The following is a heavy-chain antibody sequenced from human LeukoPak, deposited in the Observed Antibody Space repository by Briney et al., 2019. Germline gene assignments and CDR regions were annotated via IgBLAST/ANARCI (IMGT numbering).Heavy chain of an antibody. Sequence: PSETLSLTCTVSGGSVSSGSYYWSWIRQPPGKGLEWIGYIYYSGSTNYNPSLKSRVTISVDTSKNQFSLKLSSVTAADTAVYYCARGRFLDPMGIGYAFDIWGQGTMVTVSS. V-gene: IGHV4-61*01. CDR2: IYYSGST. CDR3: ARGRFLDPMGIGYAFDI. D-gene: IGHD6-13*01. J-gene: IGHJ3*02. CDR1: GGSVSSGSYY.